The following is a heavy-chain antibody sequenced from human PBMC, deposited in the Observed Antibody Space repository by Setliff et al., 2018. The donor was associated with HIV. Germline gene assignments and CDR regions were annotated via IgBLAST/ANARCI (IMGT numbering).Heavy chain of an antibody. Sequence: VRQAPGKGLEWVSSISNGGDYTYYRDSVRGRFTISRDDANNSLYLQMNSLRAEDTAVYYCASSGAIYSSHWSPGYFQHWGQGT. D-gene: IGHD6-13*01. CDR2: ISNGGDYT. J-gene: IGHJ1*01. CDR3: ASSGAIYSSHWSPGYFQH. V-gene: IGHV3-21*01.